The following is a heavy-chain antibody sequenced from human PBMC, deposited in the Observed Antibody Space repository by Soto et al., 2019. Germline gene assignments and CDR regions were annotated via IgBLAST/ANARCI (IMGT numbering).Heavy chain of an antibody. J-gene: IGHJ5*02. CDR3: AREVAVAGRRNWFDP. V-gene: IGHV4-31*03. CDR1: GGSISSGGYY. CDR2: IYYSGST. D-gene: IGHD6-19*01. Sequence: SETLSLTCTVSGGSISSGGYYWSWIRQHPGKGLEWIGYIYYSGSTYYNPSLKSRVTISVDTSKNQFSLKLSSVTAANTAVYYCAREVAVAGRRNWFDPWGQGTLVTVSS.